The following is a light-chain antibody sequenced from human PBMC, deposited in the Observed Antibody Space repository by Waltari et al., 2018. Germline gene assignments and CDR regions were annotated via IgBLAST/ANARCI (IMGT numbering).Light chain of an antibody. CDR3: SSYTGSNTLI. V-gene: IGLV2-14*03. Sequence: QSVLTQPASVSGSPGQSITISCSGTSNDVGSSNYVAWYQQHPGKAPKLMIYDVNNRPSGGSNRFSGSKSGNTASLTISGLQAEDEANYHCSSYTGSNTLIFGGGTKLTVL. J-gene: IGLJ2*01. CDR2: DVN. CDR1: SNDVGSSNY.